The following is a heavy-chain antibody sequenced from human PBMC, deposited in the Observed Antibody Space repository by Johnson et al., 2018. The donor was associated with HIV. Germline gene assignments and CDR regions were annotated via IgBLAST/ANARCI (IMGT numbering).Heavy chain of an antibody. CDR3: ARAGYSNYDRAFDI. CDR1: RFTVSGNY. D-gene: IGHD4-11*01. V-gene: IGHV3-11*04. J-gene: IGHJ3*02. CDR2: ISSSGGTI. Sequence: QVQLVESGGVVVQPGGSLRLSCAASRFTVSGNYMSWVRQAPGKGLEWISYISSSGGTIFYADSVKGRFRISRDNAKNSLYLQMNSLRAEDTALYYCARAGYSNYDRAFDIWGQGTMVTVSS.